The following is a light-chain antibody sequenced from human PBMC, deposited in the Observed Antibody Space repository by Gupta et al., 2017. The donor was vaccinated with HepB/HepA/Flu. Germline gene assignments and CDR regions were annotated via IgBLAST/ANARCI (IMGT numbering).Light chain of an antibody. V-gene: IGKV1-39*01. CDR1: QTISIY. Sequence: DIQMTQSPSSLSASVGDRVTITCRASQTISIYLNWYQQKPGQAPKLLIYAASSLQSGVPSRFSGTGSGTDFTLTISSLQPEDFASYFCQQSYNYPPAFGQGTKVEIK. J-gene: IGKJ1*01. CDR3: QQSYNYPPA. CDR2: AAS.